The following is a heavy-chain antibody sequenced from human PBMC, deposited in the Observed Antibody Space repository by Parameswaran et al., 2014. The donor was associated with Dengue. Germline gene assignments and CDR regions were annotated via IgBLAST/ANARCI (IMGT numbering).Heavy chain of an antibody. CDR2: IYYSGST. J-gene: IGHJ6*02. CDR3: ARDHGSGTGGMDV. D-gene: IGHD3-10*01. V-gene: IGHV4-31*02. Sequence: RWIRQPPGKGLEWIGYIYYSGSTYYNPSLKSRVTISVDTSKNQFSLKLSSVTAADTAVYYCARDHGSGTGGMDVWGQGTTVTVSS.